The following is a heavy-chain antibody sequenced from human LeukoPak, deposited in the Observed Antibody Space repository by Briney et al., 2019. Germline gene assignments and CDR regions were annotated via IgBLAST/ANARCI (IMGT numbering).Heavy chain of an antibody. J-gene: IGHJ4*01. CDR2: INHSGST. D-gene: IGHD5-12*01. V-gene: IGHV4-34*01. CDR1: GGSISSYY. Sequence: SSETLSLTCTVSGGSISSYYRSWIRQPPGKGLEWIGEINHSGSTNYNLSLKSRVTISVDTSKSQFSLKLNSLTAADTAVYYCASLLNVAGYSGYDSDYWGHGTLVTVSS. CDR3: ASLLNVAGYSGYDSDY.